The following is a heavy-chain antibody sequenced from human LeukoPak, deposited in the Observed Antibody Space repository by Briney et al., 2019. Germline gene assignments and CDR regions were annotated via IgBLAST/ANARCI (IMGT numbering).Heavy chain of an antibody. Sequence: SETLSLTCTVSGGSISSGSYYWSWIRQPAGKGLEWIGRIYTSGSTNYNPSLKSRVTISVDTSKNQFSLKLSSVTAADTAVYYCAREGFGVVIRGNWFDPWGQGTLVTVSS. CDR3: AREGFGVVIRGNWFDP. D-gene: IGHD3-3*01. CDR2: IYTSGST. CDR1: GGSISSGSYY. V-gene: IGHV4-61*02. J-gene: IGHJ5*02.